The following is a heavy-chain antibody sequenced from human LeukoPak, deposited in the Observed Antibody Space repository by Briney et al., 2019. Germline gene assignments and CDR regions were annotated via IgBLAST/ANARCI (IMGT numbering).Heavy chain of an antibody. CDR3: ARDLGYGYFFDY. D-gene: IGHD5-18*01. CDR1: GFTFSSYG. Sequence: GRSLRLSCAASGFTFSSYGMHWVRQAPGKGLEWVAVISYDGSNKYYADSVKGRFTISRDNSKNTLYLQMNSLRAEDTAVYYCARDLGYGYFFDYWGQGTLVTVSS. CDR2: ISYDGSNK. J-gene: IGHJ4*02. V-gene: IGHV3-30*19.